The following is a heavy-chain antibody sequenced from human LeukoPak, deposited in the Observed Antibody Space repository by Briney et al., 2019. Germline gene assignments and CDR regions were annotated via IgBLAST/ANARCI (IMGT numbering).Heavy chain of an antibody. D-gene: IGHD3-10*01. J-gene: IGHJ3*02. V-gene: IGHV3-33*01. CDR2: TWYDGSNN. Sequence: QPGGSLRLSCAASGFSFSEHGMHWVRQAPGKGPGWVTVTWYDGSNNHYADSVKGRFTISRDNSKNTVFLEMNSLRAEDTAVYHCARDRYFGSDGFDIWGPGTMVIVSS. CDR3: ARDRYFGSDGFDI. CDR1: GFSFSEHG.